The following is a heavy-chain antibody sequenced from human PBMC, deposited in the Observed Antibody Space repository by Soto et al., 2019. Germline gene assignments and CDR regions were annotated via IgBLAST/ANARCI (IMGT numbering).Heavy chain of an antibody. CDR3: ARMKLASLDH. J-gene: IGHJ4*02. CDR1: VVSFNSYG. CDR2: INPASQLR. V-gene: IGHV1-69*09. Sequence: QVQLLQSGTEVKRPGSSVKVSCRASVVSFNSYGFAWVRQAPGRGLEWVGKINPASQLRNYQQSLQGRVTITADTSTRTAYMELSGLTSEDTAVYYCARMKLASLDHWGQGTLVTVSS.